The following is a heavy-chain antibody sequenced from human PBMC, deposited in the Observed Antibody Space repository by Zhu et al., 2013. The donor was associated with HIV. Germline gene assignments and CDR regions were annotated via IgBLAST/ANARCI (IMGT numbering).Heavy chain of an antibody. CDR1: GYTFTACT. D-gene: IGHD2-21*01. V-gene: IGHV1-3*01. CDR2: INAGSGDT. CDR3: ASERIPLPRTKGNWFDP. Sequence: QVQLVQSGAEVKKSGASVMVSCKASGYTFTACTIHWVRQAPGQRLEWMGWINAGSGDTKYSEKFQGRVTITRDTSASTAYMELSSLTSEDTAIYYCASERIPLPRTKGNWFDPWGQGTQVTVSS. J-gene: IGHJ5*02.